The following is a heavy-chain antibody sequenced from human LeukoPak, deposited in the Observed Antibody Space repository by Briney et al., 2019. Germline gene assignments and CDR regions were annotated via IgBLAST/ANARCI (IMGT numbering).Heavy chain of an antibody. CDR2: ISYDGSNK. D-gene: IGHD2-21*01. CDR1: GFTFSSYA. J-gene: IGHJ6*02. CDR3: ARGGGESPHYYYGMDV. Sequence: SLRLSCAASGFTFSSYAMHWVRQAPGKGLEWVAVISYDGSNKYYADSVKGRFTISRDNSKNTLYLQMNSLRAEDTAVYYCARGGGESPHYYYGMDVWGQGTTVTVSS. V-gene: IGHV3-30-3*01.